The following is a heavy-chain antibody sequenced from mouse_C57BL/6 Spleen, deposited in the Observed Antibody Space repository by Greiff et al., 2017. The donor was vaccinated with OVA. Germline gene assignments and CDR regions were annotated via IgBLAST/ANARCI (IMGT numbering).Heavy chain of an antibody. Sequence: QVQLQQPGAELVMPGASVKLSCKASGYTFTSYWMHWVKQRPGQGLEWIGRIHPSDSDTIYNQKFKGKATLTVDKSSSTAYMQLSSLTSEDSAVYYCAIDYGSSYENAMDYWGQGTSVTVSS. D-gene: IGHD1-1*01. CDR1: GYTFTSYW. J-gene: IGHJ4*01. CDR3: AIDYGSSYENAMDY. CDR2: IHPSDSDT. V-gene: IGHV1-74*01.